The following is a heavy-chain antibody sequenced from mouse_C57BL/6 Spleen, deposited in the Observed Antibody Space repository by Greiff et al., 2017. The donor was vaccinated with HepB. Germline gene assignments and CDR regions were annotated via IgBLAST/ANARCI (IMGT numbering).Heavy chain of an antibody. D-gene: IGHD2-4*01. Sequence: VQLVESGPGLVQPSQSLSITCTVSGFSLTSYGVHWVRQSPGKGLEWLGVIWSGGSTDYNAAFISRLSISKDNSKSQVFFKMNSLQADDTAIYYCARERDDYGGAWFAYWGQGTLVTVSA. CDR1: GFSLTSYG. CDR3: ARERDDYGGAWFAY. CDR2: IWSGGST. V-gene: IGHV2-2*01. J-gene: IGHJ3*01.